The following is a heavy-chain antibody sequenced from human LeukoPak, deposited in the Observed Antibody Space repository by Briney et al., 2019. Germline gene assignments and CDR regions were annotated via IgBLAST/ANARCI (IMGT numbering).Heavy chain of an antibody. V-gene: IGHV3-33*01. J-gene: IGHJ6*03. CDR2: IWYDGSNK. D-gene: IGHD6-19*01. Sequence: GGSLRLSCAASGFTFSSYGMHWVRQAPGKGLEWVAVIWYDGSNKYYADSVKGRFTISRDNSKNTLYLQMNSQRAEDTAVYYCARFPPSAVAGRRRLNYFVYMDVWGKGTTVTVSS. CDR1: GFTFSSYG. CDR3: ARFPPSAVAGRRRLNYFVYMDV.